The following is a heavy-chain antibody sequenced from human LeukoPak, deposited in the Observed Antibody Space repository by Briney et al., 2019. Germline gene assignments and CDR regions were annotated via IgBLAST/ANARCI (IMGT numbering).Heavy chain of an antibody. V-gene: IGHV3-64D*06. J-gene: IGHJ3*02. CDR2: ISSNGGST. Sequence: PGGSLRLSCSASGFTFSSYAMHWVRQAPGKGLEYVSAISSNGGSTYYADSVKGRFTISRGNSKNTLYLQMSSLRAEDTAVYYCVKSGYGDYGAFDIWGQGTMVTVSS. D-gene: IGHD4-17*01. CDR1: GFTFSSYA. CDR3: VKSGYGDYGAFDI.